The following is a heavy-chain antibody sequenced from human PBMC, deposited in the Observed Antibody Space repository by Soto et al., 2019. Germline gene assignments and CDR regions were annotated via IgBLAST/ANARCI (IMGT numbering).Heavy chain of an antibody. D-gene: IGHD2-8*02. Sequence: GGSLRLSCAASGFTFSSYGMHWVRQAPGKGLEWIAGISKDGSVKYYADSVKGRFTISRDNSKNTLYLQMNSLGAEDTAAYYCTGEVASGYWGQGT. CDR3: TGEVASGY. V-gene: IGHV3-30*03. J-gene: IGHJ4*02. CDR2: ISKDGSVK. CDR1: GFTFSSYG.